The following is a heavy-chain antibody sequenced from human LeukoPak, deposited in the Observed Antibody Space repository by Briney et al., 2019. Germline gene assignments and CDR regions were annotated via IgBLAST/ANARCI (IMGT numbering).Heavy chain of an antibody. V-gene: IGHV3-23*01. CDR3: ARDYRTNGDYHAFDI. D-gene: IGHD4-17*01. CDR1: GFTFSSYA. J-gene: IGHJ3*02. CDR2: ISGSGGST. Sequence: GGSLRLSCAASGFTFSSYAMSWVRQAPGKGLEWVSAISGSGGSTYYADSVKGRFTISRDNSKNTLYLQMNSLRAEDTAVYFCARDYRTNGDYHAFDIWGQGTMVTVSS.